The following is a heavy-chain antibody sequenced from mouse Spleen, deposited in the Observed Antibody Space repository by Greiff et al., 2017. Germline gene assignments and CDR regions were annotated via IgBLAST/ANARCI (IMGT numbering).Heavy chain of an antibody. CDR3: ARRWLLGFAY. Sequence: DVMLVESGGGLVKLGGSLKLSCAASGFTFSSYAMSWVRQTPEKRLEWVATISSGGGNTYYPDSVKGRFTISRDNAKNTLYLQMSSLKSEDTAMYYCARRWLLGFAYWGQGTLVTVSA. V-gene: IGHV5-9*01. D-gene: IGHD2-3*01. J-gene: IGHJ3*01. CDR2: ISSGGGNT. CDR1: GFTFSSYA.